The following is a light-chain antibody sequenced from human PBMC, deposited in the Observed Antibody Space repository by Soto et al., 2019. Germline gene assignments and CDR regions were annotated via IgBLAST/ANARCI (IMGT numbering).Light chain of an antibody. V-gene: IGLV2-23*01. Sequence: QPALTQPSSVFGFPEQSITCSCTGNNNYIETYKLVSWYQQYPGKAPKLLIYEDSKRPSGVSDRFSGSKSVNTASLTIYGLQAEDEADSPCCSFDGRNTFVFGAGTKVPVL. CDR1: NNYIETYKL. J-gene: IGLJ1*01. CDR2: EDS. CDR3: CSFDGRNTFV.